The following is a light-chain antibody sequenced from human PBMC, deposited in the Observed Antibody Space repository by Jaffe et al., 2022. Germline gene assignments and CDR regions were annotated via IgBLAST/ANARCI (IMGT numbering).Light chain of an antibody. V-gene: IGKV1-NL1*01. J-gene: IGKJ1*01. CDR2: AAS. CDR1: QAITNS. CDR3: QQYYRTPL. Sequence: DIQMTQSPSSLSASVGDRVTITCRASQAITNSLAWYQQKPGKAPKLLLYAASKLEGGVPSRFSGSASGTDYTLTISSLQPEDFATYYCQQYYRTPLFGQGTKVEIK.